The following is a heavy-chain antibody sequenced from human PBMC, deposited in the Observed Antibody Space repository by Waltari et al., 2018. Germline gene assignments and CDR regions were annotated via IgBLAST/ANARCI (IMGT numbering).Heavy chain of an antibody. D-gene: IGHD2-2*01. CDR2: IKQDGSEK. CDR1: GFTFSSYW. J-gene: IGHJ4*02. V-gene: IGHV3-7*04. CDR3: ARGNTPYQLLDAYYFDY. Sequence: VQLVESGGGLVQPGGSLRLSCAASGFTFSSYWMSWVRQAPGKGLEWVANIKQDGSEKYYVDSVKGRFTISRDNAKNSLYLQMNSLRAEDTAVYYCARGNTPYQLLDAYYFDYWGQGTLVTVSS.